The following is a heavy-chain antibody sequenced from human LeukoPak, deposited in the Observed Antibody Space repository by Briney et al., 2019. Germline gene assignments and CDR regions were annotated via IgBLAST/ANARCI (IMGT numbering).Heavy chain of an antibody. D-gene: IGHD2-8*02. V-gene: IGHV3-48*01. CDR1: GFTFSSYS. J-gene: IGHJ4*02. CDR3: ATYRQVLLPFES. Sequence: PGGSLRLSCAASGFTFSSYSMNWVRQAPGKGLEGVSYISSSSSTIYYADSVKGRFTISRDNAKNSLYLQMNSLRAEDTAVYYCATYRQVLLPFESWGQGTLVTVSS. CDR2: ISSSSSTI.